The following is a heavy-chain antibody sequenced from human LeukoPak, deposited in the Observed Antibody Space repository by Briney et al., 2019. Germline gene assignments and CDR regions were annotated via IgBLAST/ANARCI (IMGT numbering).Heavy chain of an antibody. CDR1: GGTFSSYA. V-gene: IGHV1-69*05. CDR3: ARAQIIYYDFWSGYYYNNWFDP. CDR2: SIPIFGTA. D-gene: IGHD3-3*01. Sequence: SAKVSCKASGGTFSSYAISWVRQAPGQGLEWMGRSIPIFGTANYAQKFQGRVTITTDESTSTAYMELSSLRSEDTAVYYCARAQIIYYDFWSGYYYNNWFDPWGQGTLVTVSS. J-gene: IGHJ5*02.